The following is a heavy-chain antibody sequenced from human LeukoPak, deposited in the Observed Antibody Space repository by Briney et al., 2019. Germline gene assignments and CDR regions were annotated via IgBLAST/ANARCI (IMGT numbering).Heavy chain of an antibody. CDR1: GFTFSSYW. CDR3: AKDPGVVPAHYFDY. D-gene: IGHD2-2*01. Sequence: GGSLRLSCAASGFTFSSYWMHWVRQAPGKGLVWVSRINSDGSSTSYADSVKGRFTISRDNAKNTLYLQMNSLRAEDTAVYYCAKDPGVVPAHYFDYWGQGILVTVSS. J-gene: IGHJ4*02. V-gene: IGHV3-74*01. CDR2: INSDGSST.